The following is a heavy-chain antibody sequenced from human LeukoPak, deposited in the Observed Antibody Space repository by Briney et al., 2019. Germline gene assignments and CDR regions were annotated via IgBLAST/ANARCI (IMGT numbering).Heavy chain of an antibody. V-gene: IGHV3-30-3*01. D-gene: IGHD3-10*01. Sequence: GGSLRLSCDVSGFSFNIYSMHWVRQTPGRGLEWVAIISYEGSDKQYADFVKGRFTISRDNSKNTLYLQMNSLRAEDTAVYYCAKDRTITIDYYMGVWGKGTTVTVSS. J-gene: IGHJ6*03. CDR1: GFSFNIYS. CDR2: ISYEGSDK. CDR3: AKDRTITIDYYMGV.